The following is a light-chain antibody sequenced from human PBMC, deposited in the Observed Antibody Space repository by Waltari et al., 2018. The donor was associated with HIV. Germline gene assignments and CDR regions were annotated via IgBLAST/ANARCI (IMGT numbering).Light chain of an antibody. Sequence: QSVLTQSPSASGTPGQRVTISCSESRSNIASNSVSLYQQPPGPAPTPLIHTHTQRPSGVPDRFSGSKSGTSASLAINGLRSEDEADYYCAAWDDSPYVFGTGTKVTVL. CDR1: RSNIASNS. V-gene: IGLV1-47*01. J-gene: IGLJ1*01. CDR2: THT. CDR3: AAWDDSPYV.